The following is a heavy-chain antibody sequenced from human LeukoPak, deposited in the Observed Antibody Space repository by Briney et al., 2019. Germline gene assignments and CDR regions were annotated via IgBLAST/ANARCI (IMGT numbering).Heavy chain of an antibody. CDR3: ARVQLAPRAFDI. CDR2: IYYSGST. Sequence: SETLSLTCTVSGGSISSYYWSWIRQPPGKGLEWIGYIYYSGSTNYNPSLKSRVTISVDTSKNQFSLKLSSVTAADTAVYYCARVQLAPRAFDIWGQGTMVTVSS. V-gene: IGHV4-59*01. J-gene: IGHJ3*02. D-gene: IGHD1-1*01. CDR1: GGSISSYY.